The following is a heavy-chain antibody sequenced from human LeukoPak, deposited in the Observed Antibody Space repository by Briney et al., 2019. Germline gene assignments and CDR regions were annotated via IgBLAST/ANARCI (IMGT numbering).Heavy chain of an antibody. CDR2: IRYDGSNK. V-gene: IGHV3-30*02. CDR1: GFTFRRYS. J-gene: IGHJ3*02. CDR3: ATIYLGYCSGGSCYRDEAFDI. Sequence: QTGGSLRLSCVASGFTFRRYSMSWVRQAPGKGLEWVAFIRYDGSNKYYTDSVKGRFTISRDNSKNTLYLQMNSLRIEDTAVYYCATIYLGYCSGGSCYRDEAFDIWGQGTMVTVSS. D-gene: IGHD2-15*01.